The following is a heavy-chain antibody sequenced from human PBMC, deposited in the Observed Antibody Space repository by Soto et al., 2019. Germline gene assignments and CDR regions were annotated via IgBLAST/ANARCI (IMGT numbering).Heavy chain of an antibody. D-gene: IGHD3-10*01. J-gene: IGHJ6*02. V-gene: IGHV3-48*03. CDR3: ARALFINWFGELLRYYGMDV. CDR1: GFTFSSYE. Sequence: PGGSLRLSCAASGFTFSSYEMNWVRQAPGKGLEWVSYISSSGSTIYYADSVKGRFTISRDNAKNSLYLQMNSLRAEDTAVYYCARALFINWFGELLRYYGMDVWGQGTTVTVSS. CDR2: ISSSGSTI.